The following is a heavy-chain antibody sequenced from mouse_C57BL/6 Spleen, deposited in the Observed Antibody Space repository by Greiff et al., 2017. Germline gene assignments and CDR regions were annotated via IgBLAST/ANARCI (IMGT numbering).Heavy chain of an antibody. J-gene: IGHJ2*01. D-gene: IGHD1-1*01. CDR3: ASDPNYCGSSSYYFDY. Sequence: QVQLKESGAELVRPGASVTLSCKASGYTFTDYEMHWVKQTPVHGLEWIGAIDPETGGTAYNQKFKGKAILTADKSSSTAYMELRIQPSEVTAVYYCASDPNYCGSSSYYFDYWGQGTTLTVSS. CDR2: IDPETGGT. V-gene: IGHV1-15*01. CDR1: GYTFTDYE.